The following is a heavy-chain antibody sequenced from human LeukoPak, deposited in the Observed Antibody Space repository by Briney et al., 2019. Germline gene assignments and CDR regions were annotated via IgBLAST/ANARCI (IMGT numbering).Heavy chain of an antibody. D-gene: IGHD5-12*01. CDR1: GFTFSSYW. CDR3: ARESKYSGYPFDY. Sequence: PGGSLRLSRAASGFTFSSYWMHWVRQAPGKGLVWVSRVNSDGSGTTYAASGKGRFTISRDNAKNTLYLQMNSLRAEDTAVYYCARESKYSGYPFDYWGQGTLVTVSS. CDR2: VNSDGSGT. J-gene: IGHJ4*02. V-gene: IGHV3-74*01.